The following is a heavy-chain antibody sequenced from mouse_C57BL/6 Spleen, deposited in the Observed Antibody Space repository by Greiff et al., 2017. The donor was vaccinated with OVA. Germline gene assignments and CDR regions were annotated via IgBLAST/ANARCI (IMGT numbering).Heavy chain of an antibody. Sequence: VKLVESGAELVRPGASVTLSCKASGYTFTDYEMHWVKQTPVHGLEWIGAIDPETGGTAYNQKFKGKAILTADKSSSTAYMELRSLTSEDSAVYYCTRFGMITTWVSYYFDYWGQGTTLTVSS. D-gene: IGHD2-4*01. CDR1: GYTFTDYE. CDR2: IDPETGGT. V-gene: IGHV1-15*01. J-gene: IGHJ2*01. CDR3: TRFGMITTWVSYYFDY.